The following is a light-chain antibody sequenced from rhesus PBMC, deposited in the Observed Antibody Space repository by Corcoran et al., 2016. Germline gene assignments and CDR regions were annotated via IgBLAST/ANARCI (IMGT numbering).Light chain of an antibody. V-gene: IGKV1-33*02. CDR2: SPS. J-gene: IGKJ4*01. CDR3: QQGYSTPLT. CDR1: QGISNA. Sequence: DIQMSQSPSSLSASVGDKVTITCRASQGISNALAWYQQKPGKAPKPLFYSPSSLESGAPSRFSGSRSGTDFPLPISRLQPEDFATYYCQQGYSTPLTFGGGTKVELK.